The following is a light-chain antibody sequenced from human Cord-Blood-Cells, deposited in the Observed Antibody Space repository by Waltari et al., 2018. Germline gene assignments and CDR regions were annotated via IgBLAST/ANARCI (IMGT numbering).Light chain of an antibody. V-gene: IGLV1-40*01. Sequence: QSVLTQPPSVSGAPVQRVTISCTGSSSDIGGGYDGNRYQQLPGTAPKLLIYGNSNRPSGVPDRFSGSKSGTSASLAITGLQAEDEADYYCQSYDSSLSGSVFGGGTKLTVL. CDR2: GNS. CDR3: QSYDSSLSGSV. CDR1: SSDIGGGYD. J-gene: IGLJ3*02.